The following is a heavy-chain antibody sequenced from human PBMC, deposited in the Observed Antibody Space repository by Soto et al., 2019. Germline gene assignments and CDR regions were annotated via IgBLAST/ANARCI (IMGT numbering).Heavy chain of an antibody. V-gene: IGHV3-48*02. D-gene: IGHD3-16*01. Sequence: GGSLRLSCAASGFTFSTRAMNWVRQFPGGGLEWVSYISSSSSNIVHADSVKGRFTVSRDNAKNSLYLQMNSLRDEDTAVYYCASDRSLGSNWYYYLESWGQGTLVTVSS. CDR3: ASDRSLGSNWYYYLES. J-gene: IGHJ4*02. CDR1: GFTFSTRA. CDR2: ISSSSSNI.